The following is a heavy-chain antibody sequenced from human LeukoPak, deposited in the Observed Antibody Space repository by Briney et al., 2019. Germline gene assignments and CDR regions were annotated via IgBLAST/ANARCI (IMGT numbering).Heavy chain of an antibody. V-gene: IGHV1-2*02. CDR3: ARDLKIMGAFDI. Sequence: ASVTVSYKASGYIFTGYYVHWVRQAPGQGLEWMGWINPESGGTNYAQKFQGRVTMTRDTSISTAYMELRRLRSDDTAVYYCARDLKIMGAFDIWGQGTMVTVSS. CDR2: INPESGGT. J-gene: IGHJ3*02. CDR1: GYIFTGYY. D-gene: IGHD3-16*01.